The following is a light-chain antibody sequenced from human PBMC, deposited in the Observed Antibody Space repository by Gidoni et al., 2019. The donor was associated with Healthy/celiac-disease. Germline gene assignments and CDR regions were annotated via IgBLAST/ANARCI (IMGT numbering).Light chain of an antibody. Sequence: QSALTQPASVSGSPGQSITISCTGTSSYVGGYNYVSWYQQHPGKAPKLMIYEVSNRPSGVSKRFSGSKSGNTASLTISGLQAEDEADYYCRSYTSSSTWVFGGGTKLTVL. CDR2: EVS. CDR3: RSYTSSSTWV. J-gene: IGLJ3*02. V-gene: IGLV2-14*01. CDR1: SSYVGGYNY.